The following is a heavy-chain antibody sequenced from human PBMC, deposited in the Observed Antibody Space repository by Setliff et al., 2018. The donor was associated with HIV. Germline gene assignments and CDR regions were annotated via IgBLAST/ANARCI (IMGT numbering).Heavy chain of an antibody. CDR3: ARDPPGYGDSKDY. D-gene: IGHD4-17*01. CDR1: GGSISSSSYY. CDR2: IYYSGST. V-gene: IGHV4-39*07. Sequence: PSETLSLTCTVSGGSISSSSYYWGWIRQPPGKGLEWIATIYYSGSTYYNPSLKSRVTISVDTSKNQFSLNLRSVTAADTAVYYCARDPPGYGDSKDYWGQGKLVTVSS. J-gene: IGHJ4*02.